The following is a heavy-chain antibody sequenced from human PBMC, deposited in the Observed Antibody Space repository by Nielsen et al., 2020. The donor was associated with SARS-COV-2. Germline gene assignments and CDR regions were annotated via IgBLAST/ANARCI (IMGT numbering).Heavy chain of an antibody. D-gene: IGHD3-10*01. J-gene: IGHJ6*02. CDR1: GYTFTGYY. CDR2: INPNSGGT. CDR3: ARDSLLWFGEYPRVYYYYGMDV. V-gene: IGHV1-2*04. Sequence: ASVKVSCKASGYTFTGYYMHWVRQAPGQGLEWMGWINPNSGGTNYAQKFQGWVTMTRDTSISTAYMELSRLRSDDTAVYYCARDSLLWFGEYPRVYYYYGMDVWGQGTTVTVSS.